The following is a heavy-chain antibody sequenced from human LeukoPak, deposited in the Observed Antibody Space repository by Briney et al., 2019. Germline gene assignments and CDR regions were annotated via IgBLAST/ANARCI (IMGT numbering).Heavy chain of an antibody. J-gene: IGHJ4*02. CDR1: GFTFTSSA. CDR3: ARGGLLWFGELLDY. V-gene: IGHV1-58*02. CDR2: IVVGSGNT. D-gene: IGHD3-10*01. Sequence: GASVKVSCKASGFTFTSSAMQWVRQARGQRLEWIGWIVVGSGNTNYAQKFQERVTITADKSTSTAYMELSSLRSEDTAVYYCARGGLLWFGELLDYWGQGTLVTVSS.